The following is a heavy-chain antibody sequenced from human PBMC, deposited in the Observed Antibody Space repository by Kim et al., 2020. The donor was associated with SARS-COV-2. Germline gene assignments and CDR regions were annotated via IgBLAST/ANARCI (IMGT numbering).Heavy chain of an antibody. V-gene: IGHV1-3*01. CDR1: GYTFTSYA. CDR2: INAGNGNT. D-gene: IGHD3-22*01. J-gene: IGHJ4*02. CDR3: AREGMIVVVPEPNSFDY. Sequence: ASVKVSCKASGYTFTSYAMHWVRQAPGQRLEWMGWINAGNGNTKYSQKFQGRVTITRDTSASTAYMELSSLRSEDTAVYYCAREGMIVVVPEPNSFDYWGQGTLVTVSS.